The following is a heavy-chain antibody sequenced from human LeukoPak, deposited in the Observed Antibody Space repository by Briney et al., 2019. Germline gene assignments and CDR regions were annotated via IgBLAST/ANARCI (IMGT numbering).Heavy chain of an antibody. CDR1: GGSINSHY. J-gene: IGHJ4*02. V-gene: IGHV4-59*08. Sequence: SETLSLTCAVSGGSINSHYWGWIRQPPGKGLQWIGDIYYTGKNNYNPSLKSRVTISLDTSKDHLSLNLTSVVAADTAIYYCVRRDTGWNYFDYWGQGVLVTVSS. CDR3: VRRDTGWNYFDY. CDR2: IYYTGKN. D-gene: IGHD6-19*01.